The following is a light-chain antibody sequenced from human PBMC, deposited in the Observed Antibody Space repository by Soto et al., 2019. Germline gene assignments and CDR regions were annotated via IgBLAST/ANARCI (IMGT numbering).Light chain of an antibody. J-gene: IGKJ3*01. V-gene: IGKV3-20*01. CDR3: QRYGTSDFT. Sequence: ELLLMQSPGTLSLSPGDRATLSCRASQSVSTSYLAWYQQKPGQAPRLLIYGSSYRATGIPDRFSGSGSGTDFTLTISRLEPEDFAVYCCQRYGTSDFTFGPGTKVDIK. CDR2: GSS. CDR1: QSVSTSY.